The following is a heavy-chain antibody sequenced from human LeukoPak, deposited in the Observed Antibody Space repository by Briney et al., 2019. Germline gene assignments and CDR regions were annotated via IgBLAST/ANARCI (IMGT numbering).Heavy chain of an antibody. Sequence: ASVKVSCKASGYTFTGYYMHWVRQAPGQGLEWMGWINPNSGGTNYAQKFQGRVTMTRDTSISTAYMELSRLRSDDTAVYYCARCSSTCCYYLANNWFDPWGQGTLVTVSS. D-gene: IGHD2-2*01. CDR3: ARCSSTCCYYLANNWFDP. J-gene: IGHJ5*02. V-gene: IGHV1-2*02. CDR1: GYTFTGYY. CDR2: INPNSGGT.